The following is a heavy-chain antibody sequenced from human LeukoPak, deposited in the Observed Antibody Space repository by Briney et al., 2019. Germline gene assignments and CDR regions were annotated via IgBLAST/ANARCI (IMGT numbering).Heavy chain of an antibody. V-gene: IGHV4-38-2*02. Sequence: PSETLSLTCTVSGYSISSGYYWGWIRQPPGKGLEWIGSIYHNGHTYYNPSLKSRVTISVDTSRNQFSLKLSSVTAADTAVYYCARDASSTWSLDYWGQGTLVTVSS. CDR1: GYSISSGYY. J-gene: IGHJ4*02. D-gene: IGHD6-13*01. CDR2: IYHNGHT. CDR3: ARDASSTWSLDY.